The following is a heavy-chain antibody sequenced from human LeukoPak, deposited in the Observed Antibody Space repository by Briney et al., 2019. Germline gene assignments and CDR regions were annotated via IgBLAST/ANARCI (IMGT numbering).Heavy chain of an antibody. J-gene: IGHJ5*02. D-gene: IGHD4-11*01. Sequence: QTGGSLRLSCAASGFTFSSYAMSWVRQAPGKGLEWVSAISGSGGSTYYADSVKGRFTISRDNSKNTLYLQMNSLRAEDTAVYYCASYRSIAWSAKGGNWFDPWGQGTLVTVSS. CDR1: GFTFSSYA. CDR2: ISGSGGST. V-gene: IGHV3-23*01. CDR3: ASYRSIAWSAKGGNWFDP.